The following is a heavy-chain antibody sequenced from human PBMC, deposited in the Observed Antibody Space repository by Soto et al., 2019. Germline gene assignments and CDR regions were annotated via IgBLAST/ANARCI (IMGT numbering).Heavy chain of an antibody. D-gene: IGHD3-22*01. CDR1: GFTFSHYA. J-gene: IGHJ6*02. V-gene: IGHV3-23*01. Sequence: GGSLRLSCAASGFTFSHYAMSWVRQAPGKGLEWVSAISGSGGSTYYATSVKGRFTSSRGNSKNTLYLQMNALRAEDTAVYYCAKDEGSGSYAYYNYGMDVWGPGTTVTVSS. CDR2: ISGSGGST. CDR3: AKDEGSGSYAYYNYGMDV.